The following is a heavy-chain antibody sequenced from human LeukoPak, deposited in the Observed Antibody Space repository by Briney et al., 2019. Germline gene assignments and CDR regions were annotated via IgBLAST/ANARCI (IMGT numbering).Heavy chain of an antibody. Sequence: GGSLRLSCAASGFTFSSCAMSWVRQAPGKGLEWVSAITGSGGSRYYADSVKGRLTISRDNSKNTLYLQMNSLRAEDTAVYYCAKIGEMQLLAWFDPWGQGTLVTVSS. V-gene: IGHV3-23*01. CDR1: GFTFSSCA. J-gene: IGHJ5*02. CDR2: ITGSGGSR. D-gene: IGHD2-2*01. CDR3: AKIGEMQLLAWFDP.